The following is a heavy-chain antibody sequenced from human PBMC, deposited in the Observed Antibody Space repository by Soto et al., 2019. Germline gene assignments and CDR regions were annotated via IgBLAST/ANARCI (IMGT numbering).Heavy chain of an antibody. CDR1: GFSFSTYS. CDR3: ARSTSLGGMDV. J-gene: IGHJ6*02. CDR2: IRRSGDYT. V-gene: IGHV3-21*01. Sequence: EVQLVESGGGLVMPGGSLSLSCIASGFSFSTYSMNWVRQAPGKGLEWVSSIRRSGDYTYYADSLKGRFTISRDNAKHSLSLQMISLRAEDTAVYYCARSTSLGGMDVWGQGTTVTVSS. D-gene: IGHD1-1*01.